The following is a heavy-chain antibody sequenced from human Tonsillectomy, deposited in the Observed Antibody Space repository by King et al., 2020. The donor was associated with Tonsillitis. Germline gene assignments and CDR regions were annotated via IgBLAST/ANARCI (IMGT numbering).Heavy chain of an antibody. D-gene: IGHD3-10*01. V-gene: IGHV3-7*03. Sequence: VQLVESGGGLVQPGGSLRLSCVASGFTFSSYSMSWVRQAPGKGLEWVANIKQDGSEKYYVDSVKGRFTISRDNAKNSVYLQMNSLRAEDTAVYYCARDETHLLWFGEFRWFDPWGQGTLVTVSS. CDR3: ARDETHLLWFGEFRWFDP. J-gene: IGHJ5*02. CDR1: GFTFSSYS. CDR2: IKQDGSEK.